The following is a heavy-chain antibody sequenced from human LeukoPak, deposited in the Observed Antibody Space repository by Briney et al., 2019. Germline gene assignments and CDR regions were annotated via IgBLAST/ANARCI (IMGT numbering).Heavy chain of an antibody. D-gene: IGHD4-23*01. Sequence: PGGSLRLSCAASEFTFSDYDMSWVRQAPGKGLEWVSSISSSSSYIYYADSVKGRFTISRDNAKNSLYLQMNSLRAEDTAVYYCARDFRVGTADYWGQGTLVTVSS. J-gene: IGHJ4*02. CDR2: ISSSSSYI. CDR3: ARDFRVGTADY. CDR1: EFTFSDYD. V-gene: IGHV3-21*01.